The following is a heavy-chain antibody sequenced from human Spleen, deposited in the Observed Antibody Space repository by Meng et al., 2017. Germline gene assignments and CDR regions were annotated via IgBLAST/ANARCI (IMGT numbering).Heavy chain of an antibody. CDR1: GYTFTSYG. CDR2: ISAYNGNT. Sequence: ASVKVSCKASGYTFTSYGISWVRQAPGQGLEWMGWISAYNGNTNYAQNLQGRVTMTTDTSTSTAYMELRGLRSDDTAVYYCARERDYRLPYLRYYFDYWGQGTLVTVSS. J-gene: IGHJ4*02. CDR3: ARERDYRLPYLRYYFDY. V-gene: IGHV1-18*01. D-gene: IGHD4-11*01.